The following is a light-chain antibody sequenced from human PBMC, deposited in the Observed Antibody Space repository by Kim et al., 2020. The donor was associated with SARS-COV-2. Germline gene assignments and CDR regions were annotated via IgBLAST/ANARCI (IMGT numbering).Light chain of an antibody. CDR2: EAT. CDR1: QSVSSY. CDR3: QQRSNWPRT. J-gene: IGKJ1*01. V-gene: IGKV3-11*01. Sequence: LSPGERVTLSCRASQSVSSYLAWYQQKPGQTPRLLIYEATNRATGIPARFSGSGSGTDFTLTISSLEPEDFAVYYCQQRSNWPRTFGQGTKVDIK.